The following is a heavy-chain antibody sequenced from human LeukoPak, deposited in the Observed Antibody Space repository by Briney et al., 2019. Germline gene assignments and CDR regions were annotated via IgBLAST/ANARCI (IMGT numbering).Heavy chain of an antibody. J-gene: IGHJ4*02. Sequence: ASVKVSCKASGYTFTSYYMHWVRQAPGQGLEWMGIINPSGGSTSYAQKFQGRVTMTRDTSTSTVYMELSSLRSEDTAVYYCASSVAGTVVFDYWGQGTLVTVSS. D-gene: IGHD6-19*01. CDR1: GYTFTSYY. V-gene: IGHV1-46*01. CDR3: ASSVAGTVVFDY. CDR2: INPSGGST.